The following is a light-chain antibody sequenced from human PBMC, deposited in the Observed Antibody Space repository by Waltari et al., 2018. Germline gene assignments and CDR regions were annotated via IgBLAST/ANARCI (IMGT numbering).Light chain of an antibody. Sequence: SYELTQPPSVSVSPGQTARITCPGDALPTKYAFWYQQKSGQAPVLIIYDDNKRPSGIPERFSGSSSGTMATLTISGAQVEDEADYYCYSTDSTGNHVVFGGGTKLTVL. CDR3: YSTDSTGNHVV. CDR2: DDN. V-gene: IGLV3-10*01. CDR1: ALPTKY. J-gene: IGLJ2*01.